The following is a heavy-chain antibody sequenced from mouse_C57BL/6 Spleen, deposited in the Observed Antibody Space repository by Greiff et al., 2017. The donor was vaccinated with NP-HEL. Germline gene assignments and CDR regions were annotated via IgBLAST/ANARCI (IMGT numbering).Heavy chain of an antibody. V-gene: IGHV1-26*01. J-gene: IGHJ3*01. Sequence: EVKLQQSGPELVKPGASVKISCKASGYTFTDYYMNWVKQSHGKSLEWIGDINPNNGGTSYNQKFKGKATLTVDKSSSTAYMELRSLTSEDSAVYYCARGTGKGAWFAYWGQGTLVTVSA. D-gene: IGHD4-1*01. CDR1: GYTFTDYY. CDR3: ARGTGKGAWFAY. CDR2: INPNNGGT.